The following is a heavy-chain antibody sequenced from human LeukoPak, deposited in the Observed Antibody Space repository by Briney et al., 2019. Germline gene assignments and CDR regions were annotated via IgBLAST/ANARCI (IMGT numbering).Heavy chain of an antibody. J-gene: IGHJ4*02. CDR1: GYTFTNFG. Sequence: ASVKVSCKASGYTFTNFGVAWVRQAPGQGLEWMAWISAYNGNPNYAQKFQGRVTMTTDTSTSTAYMELSNLTSDETAVYFCARGGGTRVYYFDYWGQGTLVTVSS. CDR2: ISAYNGNP. D-gene: IGHD1-1*01. CDR3: ARGGGTRVYYFDY. V-gene: IGHV1-18*01.